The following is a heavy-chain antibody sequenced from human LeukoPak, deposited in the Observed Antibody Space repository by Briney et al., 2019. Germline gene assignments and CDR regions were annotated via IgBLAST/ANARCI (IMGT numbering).Heavy chain of an antibody. J-gene: IGHJ4*02. CDR2: IIPILGIA. CDR1: GGTFSSYA. V-gene: IGHV1-69*04. CDR3: ARASPFDY. Sequence: SAKVSCKASGGTFSSYAISWVRQAPGQGLEWMGRIIPILGIANYAQKFQGRVTITADKSTSTAYMELSSLRSEDTAVYYCARASPFDYWGQGTLVTVSS.